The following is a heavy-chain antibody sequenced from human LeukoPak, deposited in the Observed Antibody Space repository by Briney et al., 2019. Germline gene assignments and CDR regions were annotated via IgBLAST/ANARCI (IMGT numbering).Heavy chain of an antibody. V-gene: IGHV4-39*07. J-gene: IGHJ4*02. Sequence: SENLSLNCTVSGGSISTTSYYWGWIRQPPGKGLEWIGSIYYSGSTFYNPSLKSRVTISLDTSKNQYSLKLSSVTAADTAVYYCARAGGLNYYGGFSEFGYWGQGTLVTVSS. CDR3: ARAGGLNYYGGFSEFGY. CDR1: GGSISTTSYY. CDR2: IYYSGST. D-gene: IGHD4-23*01.